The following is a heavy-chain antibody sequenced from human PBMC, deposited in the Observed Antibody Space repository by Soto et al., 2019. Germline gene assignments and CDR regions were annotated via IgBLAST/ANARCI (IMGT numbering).Heavy chain of an antibody. CDR1: GYSFTSYW. CDR2: IYPGDSDT. Sequence: GESLKISCKGSGYSFTSYWIGWVRQMPGKGLEWMGIIYPGDSDTRYSPSFQGQVTISADKSISTAYLQWSSLKASDTAMYYCARHVGIEFSIVGDYGDYWGQGTLVTVSS. V-gene: IGHV5-51*01. CDR3: ARHVGIEFSIVGDYGDY. J-gene: IGHJ4*02. D-gene: IGHD3-3*02.